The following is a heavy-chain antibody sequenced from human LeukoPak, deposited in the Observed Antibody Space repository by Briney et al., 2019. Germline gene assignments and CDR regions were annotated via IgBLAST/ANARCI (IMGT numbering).Heavy chain of an antibody. J-gene: IGHJ4*02. CDR3: AQRQGHAFDN. V-gene: IGHV3-23*01. CDR1: GFTFSGYA. CDR2: ISASGDGT. Sequence: GGSLRLSCAASGFTFSGYAMTWVRQAPGKGLEWVSYISASGDGTYYPDSVKGRFTISRDNSESTLYLQMNSLRADDTAVYYCAQRQGHAFDNWGQGTLVTVSS.